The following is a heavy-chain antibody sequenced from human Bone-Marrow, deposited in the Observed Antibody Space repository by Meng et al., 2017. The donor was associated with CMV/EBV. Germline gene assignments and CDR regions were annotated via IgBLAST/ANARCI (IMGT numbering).Heavy chain of an antibody. CDR3: ARDCRREQLFDY. D-gene: IGHD1/OR15-1a*01. CDR2: INKDGSEK. Sequence: GESLKISCAASGFTFSTYWMTWVRQAPGKGLEWVGNINKDGSEKNYVDSVKGRFTISRDNAKNSLYLQMNSLRVEDTAVYYCARDCRREQLFDYWGQGTLVTVYS. CDR1: GFTFSTYW. V-gene: IGHV3-7*01. J-gene: IGHJ4*02.